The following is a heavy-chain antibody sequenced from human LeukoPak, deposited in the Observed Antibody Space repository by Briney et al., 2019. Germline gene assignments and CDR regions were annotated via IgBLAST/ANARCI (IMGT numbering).Heavy chain of an antibody. J-gene: IGHJ4*02. D-gene: IGHD1-26*01. V-gene: IGHV3-23*01. CDR1: GITLSSYA. CDR2: INGSGVIT. CDR3: AKDSSQGGDYFDY. Sequence: PGQSLRLSCAASGITLSSYAMSWVRQAPGKGLEWVSAINGSGVITYYTDSVKGRFTISRDNSKNTVYLQMNSLRAEDTAIYYCAKDSSQGGDYFDYWGQGTLINVSS.